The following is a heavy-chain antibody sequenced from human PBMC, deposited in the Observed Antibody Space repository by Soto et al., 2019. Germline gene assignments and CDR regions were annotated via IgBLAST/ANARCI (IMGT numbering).Heavy chain of an antibody. J-gene: IGHJ6*02. Sequence: QVQLVQSGAEVKRPGSSVKVSCKASGGTFSSYAINWVRQAPGQGLEWMGGIIPILGTVKYAKKFQGRVTITADESANTAYMELSSLRSEDTAVYYCARVQGVAYFYYAMAVWGQGTTVTVSS. CDR3: ARVQGVAYFYYAMAV. V-gene: IGHV1-69*01. CDR1: GGTFSSYA. D-gene: IGHD5-12*01. CDR2: IIPILGTV.